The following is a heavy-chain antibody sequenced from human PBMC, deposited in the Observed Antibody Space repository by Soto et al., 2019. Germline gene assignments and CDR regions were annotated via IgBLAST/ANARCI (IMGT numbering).Heavy chain of an antibody. D-gene: IGHD3-3*01. V-gene: IGHV4-61*01. CDR3: AGSMITIFRLVIGLAY. CDR1: GGSVSSGSYY. Sequence: SETLSLTCTVSGGSVSSGSYYWSWIRQPPGKGLEWIGYIYYSGSTNYNPSLKSRVTISVDTSKNQFSLKLSSVTAADTAVYYCAGSMITIFRLVIGLAYWGQGTLVIVSS. J-gene: IGHJ4*02. CDR2: IYYSGST.